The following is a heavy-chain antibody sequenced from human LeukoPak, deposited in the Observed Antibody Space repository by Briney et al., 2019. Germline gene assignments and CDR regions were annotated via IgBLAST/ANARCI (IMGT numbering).Heavy chain of an antibody. CDR2: IRYDGSNK. CDR3: AKTDYDFAGV. V-gene: IGHV3-30*02. Sequence: PGGSLRLSCAASGFTFSSYGMHWVRQAPGKGLERVAFIRYDGSNKYYADSVKGRFTISRDNSKNTLYLQMNSLRAEDTAVYYCAKTDYDFAGVWGQGTMVTVSS. J-gene: IGHJ3*01. CDR1: GFTFSSYG. D-gene: IGHD3-3*01.